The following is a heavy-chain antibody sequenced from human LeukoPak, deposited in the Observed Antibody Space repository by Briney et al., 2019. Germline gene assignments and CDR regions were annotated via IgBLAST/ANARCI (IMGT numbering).Heavy chain of an antibody. CDR2: IRYDGSNK. Sequence: GGSLRLSCAASGFTFSSYGMHWVRQAPGKGPEWVAFIRYDGSNKYYADSVKGRFTISRDNSKNTLYLQMNSLRAEDTAVYYCAKDSTDYGDYIFIYWGQGTLVTVSS. V-gene: IGHV3-30*02. D-gene: IGHD4-17*01. CDR3: AKDSTDYGDYIFIY. J-gene: IGHJ4*02. CDR1: GFTFSSYG.